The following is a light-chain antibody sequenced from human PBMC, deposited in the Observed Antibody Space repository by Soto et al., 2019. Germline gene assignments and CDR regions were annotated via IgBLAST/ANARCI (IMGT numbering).Light chain of an antibody. CDR3: QQYYSYPWT. Sequence: AIRMTQSPSSLSASTGDRVTITCRASQGVGSYLAWYQQKPGKAPKLLIFAASTLQSGVPSRFSGSGSETDFTFTISCLQSEDFATYYCQQYYSYPWTFGQGTKVEFK. CDR1: QGVGSY. CDR2: AAS. V-gene: IGKV1-8*01. J-gene: IGKJ1*01.